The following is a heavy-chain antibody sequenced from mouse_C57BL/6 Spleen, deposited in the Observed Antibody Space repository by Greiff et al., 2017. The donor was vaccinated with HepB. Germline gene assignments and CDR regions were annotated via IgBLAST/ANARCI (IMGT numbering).Heavy chain of an antibody. CDR2: INPYNGDT. CDR1: GYSFTGYF. V-gene: IGHV1-20*01. D-gene: IGHD1-1*01. CDR3: ARMVITTVVAEGYDMDY. Sequence: EVKLVESGPELVKPGDSVKISCKASGYSFTGYFMNWVMQSHGKSLEWIGRINPYNGDTFYNQKFKGKATLTVDKSSSTAHMELRSLTSEDSAVYECARMVITTVVAEGYDMDYWGHGTSVTVSS. J-gene: IGHJ4*01.